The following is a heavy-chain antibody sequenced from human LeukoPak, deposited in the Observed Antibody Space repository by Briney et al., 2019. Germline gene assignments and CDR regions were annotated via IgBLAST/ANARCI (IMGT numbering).Heavy chain of an antibody. CDR1: GFTFSSYA. CDR3: AGSIAVAGLDAFDI. D-gene: IGHD6-19*01. Sequence: PGGSLRLSCAASGFTFSSYAMHWVRQAPGKGLEWVAVISYDGSNKYYADSVKGRFTISRDNSKNTLYLQMNSLRAEDTAVYYCAGSIAVAGLDAFDIWGQGTMVTVSS. J-gene: IGHJ3*02. CDR2: ISYDGSNK. V-gene: IGHV3-30*04.